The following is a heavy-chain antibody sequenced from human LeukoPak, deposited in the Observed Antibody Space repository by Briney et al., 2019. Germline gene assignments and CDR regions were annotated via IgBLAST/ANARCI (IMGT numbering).Heavy chain of an antibody. CDR1: GFTFSTYW. J-gene: IGHJ3*02. CDR2: IKRDGSEK. V-gene: IGHV3-7*01. Sequence: PGGSLRLSCAASGFTFSTYWMTWVRQAPGKGLEWVANIKRDGSEKNHVDSVKGRFTISRDNAKNSLYLQMNSLRAEDTAVYYCAGDSLITMIEPLGAFDIWGQGTMVTDSS. D-gene: IGHD3-22*01. CDR3: AGDSLITMIEPLGAFDI.